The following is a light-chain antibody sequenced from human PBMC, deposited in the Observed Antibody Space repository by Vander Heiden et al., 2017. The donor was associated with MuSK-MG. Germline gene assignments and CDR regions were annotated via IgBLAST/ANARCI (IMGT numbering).Light chain of an antibody. Sequence: DIQTTQSPSSLSASVGDRVTITCRASQGSSNYVAWYQQKPGKVPKLLIDAATTLQSGVPSRCSGSGSRTDFTLTSSSLQPEDVATYYCQKYNRAPLTFGEGTKVEIK. J-gene: IGKJ4*01. CDR3: QKYNRAPLT. CDR2: AAT. CDR1: QGSSNY. V-gene: IGKV1-27*01.